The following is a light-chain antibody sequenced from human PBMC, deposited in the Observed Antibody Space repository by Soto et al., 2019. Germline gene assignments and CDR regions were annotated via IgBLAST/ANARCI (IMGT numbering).Light chain of an antibody. CDR3: CSHAGGSTYV. J-gene: IGLJ1*01. Sequence: QSALTQPASVSGSPGQSITISCTGTSSDVGSRNLVSWYQQYPGKAPKLIIFEASKRPSGVSNRFSGSKSGSTASLTISGLHAEDEADYYCCSHAGGSTYVFGTGTKLTVL. CDR1: SSDVGSRNL. V-gene: IGLV2-23*01. CDR2: EAS.